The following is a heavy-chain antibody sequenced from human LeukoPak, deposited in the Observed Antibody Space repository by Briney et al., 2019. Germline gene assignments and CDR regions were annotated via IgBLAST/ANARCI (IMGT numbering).Heavy chain of an antibody. V-gene: IGHV4-30-4*01. CDR3: ARALFDDYGDYGDWFDP. CDR1: GGSISSGDYY. CDR2: IYYSGST. J-gene: IGHJ5*02. D-gene: IGHD4-17*01. Sequence: SQTLSLTCIVSGGSISSGDYYWSWIRQPPGKGLEWIGYIYYSGSTYYNPSLKSRVTISVDTSKNQFSLKLSSVTAADTAVYYCARALFDDYGDYGDWFDPWGQGTLVTVSS.